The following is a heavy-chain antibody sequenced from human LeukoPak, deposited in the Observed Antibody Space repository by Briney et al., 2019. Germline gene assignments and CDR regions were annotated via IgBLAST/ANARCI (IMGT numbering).Heavy chain of an antibody. D-gene: IGHD3-10*01. CDR1: GFTFTSFA. V-gene: IGHV3-23*01. Sequence: PGGSLRLSRAASGFTFTSFAMNWVRQAPGKGLEWVSSISHSGGSTYYADSVKDRFTISRDNSKNTLYLQMSSLRAEDTALYYCAKETTPNFGSGSYSYDYWGQGTLVTVSS. CDR2: ISHSGGST. CDR3: AKETTPNFGSGSYSYDY. J-gene: IGHJ4*02.